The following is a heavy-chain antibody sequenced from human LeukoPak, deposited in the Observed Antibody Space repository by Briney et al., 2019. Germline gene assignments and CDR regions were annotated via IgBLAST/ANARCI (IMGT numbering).Heavy chain of an antibody. V-gene: IGHV4-61*01. J-gene: IGHJ5*02. CDR2: IYYSGST. CDR1: GYSISSGYY. Sequence: PSETLSLTCTVSGYSISSGYYWSWIRQPPGKGLEWFGYIYYSGSTNYNPSLKSRVTISIDTSKNQFFLKLTSVTAADTALYYCARINSHSDNYYYPWFDPWGQGILVTVSS. CDR3: ARINSHSDNYYYPWFDP. D-gene: IGHD3-22*01.